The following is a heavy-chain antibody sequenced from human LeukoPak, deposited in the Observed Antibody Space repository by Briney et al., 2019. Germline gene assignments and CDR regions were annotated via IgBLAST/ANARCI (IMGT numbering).Heavy chain of an antibody. D-gene: IGHD2-15*01. CDR1: GFTFSSYW. V-gene: IGHV3-74*01. J-gene: IGHJ1*01. Sequence: GGSLRLSCAASGFTFSSYWMHWVRQAPGKGLVWVSRINSDGSSTSYADSVKGRFTISRDNAKNTLYLQMNSLRAEDTAVYYCARDPPYCSGGSCQVNGYFQHWGQGTLVTVSS. CDR2: INSDGSST. CDR3: ARDPPYCSGGSCQVNGYFQH.